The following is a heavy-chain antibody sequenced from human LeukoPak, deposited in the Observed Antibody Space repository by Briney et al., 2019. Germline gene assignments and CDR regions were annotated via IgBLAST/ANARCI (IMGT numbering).Heavy chain of an antibody. CDR1: GYSISSGYY. Sequence: SETLSLTCTVSGYSISSGYYWGWIRQPPGKGLEWIGSIYHSGSTYYNPSLKSRVTISVDTSKNQFSLKLSSVTAADTAVYYCARAPYDILTGINWFDPWGQGTLVTVSS. V-gene: IGHV4-38-2*02. CDR3: ARAPYDILTGINWFDP. CDR2: IYHSGST. D-gene: IGHD3-9*01. J-gene: IGHJ5*02.